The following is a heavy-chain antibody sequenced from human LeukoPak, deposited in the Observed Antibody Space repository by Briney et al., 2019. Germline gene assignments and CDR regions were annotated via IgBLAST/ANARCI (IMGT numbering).Heavy chain of an antibody. CDR3: ASQTYYDILTGLFAY. CDR2: IKQDGSEK. J-gene: IGHJ4*02. Sequence: GGSLRLSCAASGFTFSSYWMSWVRQAPGKGLEWVANIKQDGSEKYYVDSVKGRFTISRDNAKNSLYLQMNSLRAEDTAVYYCASQTYYDILTGLFAYWGQGTLVTVSS. CDR1: GFTFSSYW. V-gene: IGHV3-7*03. D-gene: IGHD3-9*01.